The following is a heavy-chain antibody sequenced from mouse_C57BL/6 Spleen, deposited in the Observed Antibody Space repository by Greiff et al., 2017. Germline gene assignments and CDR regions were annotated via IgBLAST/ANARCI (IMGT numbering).Heavy chain of an antibody. CDR3: ARVGRSYWYFDV. V-gene: IGHV5-16*01. CDR1: GFTFSDYY. Sequence: EVMLVESEGGLVQPGSSMKLSCTASGFTFSDYYMAWVRQVPEKGLEWVANINYDGSSTYYLDSLKSRFIISRDNAKNILYLQMSSLKSEDTATYCCARVGRSYWYFDVWGTGTTVTVSS. J-gene: IGHJ1*03. CDR2: INYDGSST.